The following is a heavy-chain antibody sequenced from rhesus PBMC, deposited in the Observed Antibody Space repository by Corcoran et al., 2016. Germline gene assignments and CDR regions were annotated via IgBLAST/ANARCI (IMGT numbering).Heavy chain of an antibody. CDR2: IYVSGSST. CDR1: GGSISSSY. J-gene: IGHJ4*01. CDR3: ASGGYGSYLTTDYFDY. V-gene: IGHV4-169*02. Sequence: QLQLQESGPGLVKPSETLSVTCAVSGGSISSSYWSWIRQAPGKGLEWIGYIYVSGSSTNYNPSLKSQVTLSVDTSKNQLSLKLSSVTAADTAVYYCASGGYGSYLTTDYFDYWGQGVLVTVSS. D-gene: IGHD4-4*01.